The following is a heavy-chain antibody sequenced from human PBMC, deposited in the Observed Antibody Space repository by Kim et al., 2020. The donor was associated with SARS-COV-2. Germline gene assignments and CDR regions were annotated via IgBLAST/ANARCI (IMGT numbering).Heavy chain of an antibody. CDR3: TPTQPSEHTPDY. J-gene: IGHJ4*02. Sequence: YAAWLKGRFTISRDESKNTAYLQMNSLKTEDTAVYYCTPTQPSEHTPDYWGQGTLVTVSS. V-gene: IGHV3-73*01. D-gene: IGHD2-21*01.